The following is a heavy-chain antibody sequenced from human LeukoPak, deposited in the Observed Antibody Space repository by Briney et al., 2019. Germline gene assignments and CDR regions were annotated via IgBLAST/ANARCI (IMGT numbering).Heavy chain of an antibody. CDR3: VRIYYDSSGYYLTDYYFDS. J-gene: IGHJ4*02. CDR1: GDSISSSSYH. CDR2: THYSGIT. D-gene: IGHD3-22*01. V-gene: IGHV4-39*01. Sequence: SGTLSLSCTVSGDSISSSSYHWGWIRQPPGRGLEWVASTHYSGITYYSPSLKSRVTVSVDTSRNRFSLQLSSVTAADTAVYYCVRIYYDSSGYYLTDYYFDSWGQGTLVTVSS.